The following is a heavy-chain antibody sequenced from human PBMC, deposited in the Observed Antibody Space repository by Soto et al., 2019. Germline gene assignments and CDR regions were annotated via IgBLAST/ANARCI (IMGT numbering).Heavy chain of an antibody. V-gene: IGHV5-10-1*01. CDR3: ARIWIAARGLGYYGMDV. Sequence: GESLKISCKGSGYSFTSYWISWVRQMPGKGLEWMGRIDPSGSYTNYSPSFQGHVTISADKSISTAYLQWSSLKASDTAMYYCARIWIAARGLGYYGMDVWGQGTTVTVSS. J-gene: IGHJ6*02. CDR2: IDPSGSYT. CDR1: GYSFTSYW. D-gene: IGHD6-6*01.